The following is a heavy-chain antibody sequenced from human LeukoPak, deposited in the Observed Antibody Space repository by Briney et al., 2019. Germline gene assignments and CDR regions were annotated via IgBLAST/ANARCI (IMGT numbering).Heavy chain of an antibody. J-gene: IGHJ4*02. Sequence: ASVKVSCRASGYTFTGYYMHWVRQAPGQGLEWMGWINPNSGGTNYAQKFQGRVTMTRDTSISTAYMELSRLRSDDTAVYYCAVTYYYGSGSYYFDYWGQGTLVTVSS. D-gene: IGHD3-10*01. CDR3: AVTYYYGSGSYYFDY. CDR2: INPNSGGT. V-gene: IGHV1-2*02. CDR1: GYTFTGYY.